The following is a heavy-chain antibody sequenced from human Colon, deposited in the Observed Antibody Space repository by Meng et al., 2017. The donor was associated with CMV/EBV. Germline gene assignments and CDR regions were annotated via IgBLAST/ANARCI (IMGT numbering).Heavy chain of an antibody. D-gene: IGHD2/OR15-2a*01. Sequence: VRLQESGPGLWKPSVTLSFTCIVSGVSVTSGAYHWSWIRQSPGKGLEWIGYIYDTGITIYNPSLKSRVTIFLETSKNQFSLNLNSMTTADTAVYYCAKSRSSTPGIVDDWGQGTLVTVSS. CDR1: GVSVTSGAYH. J-gene: IGHJ4*02. CDR3: AKSRSSTPGIVDD. CDR2: IYDTGIT. V-gene: IGHV4-61*08.